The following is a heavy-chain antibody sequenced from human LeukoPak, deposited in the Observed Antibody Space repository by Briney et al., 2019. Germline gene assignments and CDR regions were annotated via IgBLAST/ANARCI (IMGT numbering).Heavy chain of an antibody. Sequence: GASGKVSCKVSGYTLTELSMHWVRQAPGKGLEWMGGFDPEGGETIYAQKFQGRVTMTKDTSTDTAYMELSSLRSEYTAVYYCATFPTIFGVVLGYWGQGTLVTVSS. CDR2: FDPEGGET. CDR3: ATFPTIFGVVLGY. V-gene: IGHV1-24*01. CDR1: GYTLTELS. J-gene: IGHJ4*02. D-gene: IGHD3-3*01.